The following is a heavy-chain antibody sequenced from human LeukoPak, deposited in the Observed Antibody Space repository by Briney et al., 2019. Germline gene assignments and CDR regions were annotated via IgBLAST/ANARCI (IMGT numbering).Heavy chain of an antibody. D-gene: IGHD2-2*01. Sequence: GRSLRLSCAASGFTFDDYAMHWVRQAPGKGLEWVSGISWSSGSIGYADSVKGRFTISRDNAKNSLYLQMNSLRAEDTALYYCAKDIGTSYYYYYGMDVWGQGTTVTVSS. J-gene: IGHJ6*02. CDR3: AKDIGTSYYYYYGMDV. CDR1: GFTFDDYA. CDR2: ISWSSGSI. V-gene: IGHV3-9*01.